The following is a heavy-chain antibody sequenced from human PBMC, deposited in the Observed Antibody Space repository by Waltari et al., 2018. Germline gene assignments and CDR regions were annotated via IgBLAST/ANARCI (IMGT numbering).Heavy chain of an antibody. CDR3: ARLYYYDSRAPGENWFDP. CDR1: GYSFTSYW. J-gene: IGHJ5*02. CDR2: IYPGDSET. D-gene: IGHD3-22*01. Sequence: EVQLVQSGAEVKKPGESLKISCKGSGYSFTSYWIGWVRQMPGKGLEWMGIIYPGDSETRYSPSVQGQVTISADKSISTAYLQWSSLKASDTAMYYCARLYYYDSRAPGENWFDPWGQGTLVTVSS. V-gene: IGHV5-51*01.